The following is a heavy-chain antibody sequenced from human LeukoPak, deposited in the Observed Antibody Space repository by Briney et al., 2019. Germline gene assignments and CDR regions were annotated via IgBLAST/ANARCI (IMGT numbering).Heavy chain of an antibody. CDR2: IYHSGSS. CDR1: GYSISSGYY. CDR3: ARAGVGATAFDY. V-gene: IGHV4-38-2*02. Sequence: PSETLSLTCTVSGYSISSGYYWGWIRQPPGKGLEWIGSIYHSGSSHYNPSLKSRVTISLDTSKDQFSLKLSSVTATDTAVYYCARAGVGATAFDYWGQGTLVTVSS. D-gene: IGHD1-26*01. J-gene: IGHJ4*02.